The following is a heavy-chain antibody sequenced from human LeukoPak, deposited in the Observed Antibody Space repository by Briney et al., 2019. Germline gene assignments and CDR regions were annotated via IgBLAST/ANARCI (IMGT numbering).Heavy chain of an antibody. Sequence: PGGSPRLSCAAPGFTLTISAMSWVRHAPGKGLGWVAHISGSSGSTYYAVSVKGRFTISRDNSKKTLKLQMNSLRAEDTAVYYCARGGALDHWGQGTLVTVSS. CDR1: GFTLTISA. V-gene: IGHV3-23*01. CDR2: ISGSSGST. J-gene: IGHJ4*02. CDR3: ARGGALDH.